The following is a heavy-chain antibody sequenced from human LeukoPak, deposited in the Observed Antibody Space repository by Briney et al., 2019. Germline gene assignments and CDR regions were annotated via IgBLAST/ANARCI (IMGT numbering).Heavy chain of an antibody. CDR1: GYSFTSYW. Sequence: GESLKISCKGSGYSFTSYWIGWVRQAPGKGLEWVSAISGSGGSTCYADSVKGRFTISRDNSKNTLYLQMNSLRAEDTAVYYCVVTTVTTTDWFDPWGQGTLVTVSS. V-gene: IGHV3-23*01. CDR2: ISGSGGST. J-gene: IGHJ5*02. CDR3: VVTTVTTTDWFDP. D-gene: IGHD4-11*01.